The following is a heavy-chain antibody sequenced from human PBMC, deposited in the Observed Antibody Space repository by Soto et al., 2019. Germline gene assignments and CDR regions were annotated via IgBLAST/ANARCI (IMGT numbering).Heavy chain of an antibody. J-gene: IGHJ5*02. V-gene: IGHV4-30-4*01. CDR1: GGSISSGDYY. D-gene: IGHD3-16*02. Sequence: SETLSLTCTVSGGSISSGDYYWSWIRQPPGKGLEWIGYIYYSGSTYYNPSLKSRVTISVDTSKNQFSLKLSSVTAADTAVYYCARDLYLRYWFDPWGQGTLVTVSS. CDR3: ARDLYLRYWFDP. CDR2: IYYSGST.